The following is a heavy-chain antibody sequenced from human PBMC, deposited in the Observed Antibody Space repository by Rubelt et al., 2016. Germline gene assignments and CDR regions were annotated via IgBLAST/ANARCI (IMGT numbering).Heavy chain of an antibody. D-gene: IGHD2-2*01. Sequence: QVQLVQSGAEVKKPGASVKVSCKASGYTFTSYAMHWVRQAPGQRLEWMGWINAGNCNTKYSQKLQGRGTITRDTSASTAYMELSSLRSDDTAVYYCARGTDDCTSTSCYYYAMDVWGQGTTVTVSS. CDR2: INAGNCNT. CDR1: GYTFTSYA. V-gene: IGHV1-3*01. J-gene: IGHJ6*02. CDR3: ARGTDDCTSTSCYYYAMDV.